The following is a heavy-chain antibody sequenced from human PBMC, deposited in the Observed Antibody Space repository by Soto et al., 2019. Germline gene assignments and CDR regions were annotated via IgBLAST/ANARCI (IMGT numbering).Heavy chain of an antibody. J-gene: IGHJ4*02. V-gene: IGHV1-3*01. Sequence: QVQLVQSGAEVKKPGASVKVSCKASGYTFTSYAMHCVRQAPGQRLEWMGWFNAGNGNTKYSQKFQGRVTITRDTSPRTAFMELSSRRSEDTAVYYCARDKILITIFGQGGFDYGRQGTLVTVCS. D-gene: IGHD3-3*01. CDR3: ARDKILITIFGQGGFDY. CDR2: FNAGNGNT. CDR1: GYTFTSYA.